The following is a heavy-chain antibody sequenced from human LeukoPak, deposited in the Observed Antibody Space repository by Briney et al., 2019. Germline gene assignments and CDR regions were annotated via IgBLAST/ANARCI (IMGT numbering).Heavy chain of an antibody. CDR3: ARQSVRPGASPLFDY. CDR1: GYTFSSYY. V-gene: IGHV1-46*01. CDR2: INPSGGST. J-gene: IGHJ4*02. Sequence: ASVKVSFTASGYTFSSYYMHWVRQAPAQGLEWMGIINPSGGSTTYTQKFQGRVTVTSDTSTSTGYMGLSSLRSEDTAVYYCARQSVRPGASPLFDYWGQGTLVT. D-gene: IGHD1-14*01.